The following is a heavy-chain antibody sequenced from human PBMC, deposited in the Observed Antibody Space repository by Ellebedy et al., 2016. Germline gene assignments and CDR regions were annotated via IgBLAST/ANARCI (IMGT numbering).Heavy chain of an antibody. CDR1: GFSFRTSH. J-gene: IGHJ4*02. CDR2: ILSTSSTI. CDR3: VSGFGGDLGDF. Sequence: GGSLRLXXAASGFSFRTSHMNWVRQAPGKGLEWVSTILSTSSTIYYADSVKGRFTTSRDNAQNSLYLQMDSLRAEDTAVYYCVSGFGGDLGDFWGQGALVTVSS. V-gene: IGHV3-48*04. D-gene: IGHD2-21*02.